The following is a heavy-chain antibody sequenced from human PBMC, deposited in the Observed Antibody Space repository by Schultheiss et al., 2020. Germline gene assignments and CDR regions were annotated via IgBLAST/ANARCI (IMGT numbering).Heavy chain of an antibody. CDR2: IYTSGST. CDR1: GGSISSSSYY. J-gene: IGHJ4*02. D-gene: IGHD2-2*01. CDR3: ARDAPAEGFDY. V-gene: IGHV4-39*07. Sequence: SETLSLTCTVSGGSISSSSYYWGWIRQPPGKGLEWIGSIYTSGSTNYNPSLKSRVTISVDTSKNQFSLKLSSVTAADTAVYYCARDAPAEGFDYWGQGTLVTVSS.